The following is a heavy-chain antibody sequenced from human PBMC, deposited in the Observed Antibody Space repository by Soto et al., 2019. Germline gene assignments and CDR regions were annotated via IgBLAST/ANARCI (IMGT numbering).Heavy chain of an antibody. Sequence: QVQLVQSGAEVNKPGASVKVSCKASGYTFTSYGISWVRQAPGQGLEWMGWISAYNGNTNYAQKLQGRVTMTTDTSTSTAYMELRSLRSDDTAVYYCARDLALFIAAAGPQGDYWGQGTLVTVSS. CDR2: ISAYNGNT. D-gene: IGHD6-13*01. J-gene: IGHJ4*02. CDR3: ARDLALFIAAAGPQGDY. V-gene: IGHV1-18*01. CDR1: GYTFTSYG.